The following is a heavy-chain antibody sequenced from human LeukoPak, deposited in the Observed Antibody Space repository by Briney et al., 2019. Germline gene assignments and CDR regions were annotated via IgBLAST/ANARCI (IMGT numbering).Heavy chain of an antibody. D-gene: IGHD3-22*01. J-gene: IGHJ4*02. CDR2: TIPIFGTA. V-gene: IGHV1-69*05. Sequence: ASVKVSCKASGGTFSSYAISWVRQAPGQGREWMGRTIPIFGTANYAQKFQGRVTITTDESTSTAYMELSSLRSEDTAVYYCARAYRPGSYDSSGYYGYWGQGTLVTVSS. CDR1: GGTFSSYA. CDR3: ARAYRPGSYDSSGYYGY.